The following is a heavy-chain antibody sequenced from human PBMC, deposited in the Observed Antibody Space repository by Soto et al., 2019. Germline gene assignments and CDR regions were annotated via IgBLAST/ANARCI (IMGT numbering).Heavy chain of an antibody. V-gene: IGHV4-31*03. Sequence: SETPSLTCNVSGGPISSGDYYWGGIRQHPGKGLEWIGYIYHNGNTHYNPSLKSRVTISLDTSKNQFSLNLSSVTAADTAVYYCASEGSESYSFDHWGQGALVTVS. CDR1: GGPISSGDYY. CDR2: IYHNGNT. D-gene: IGHD3-10*01. J-gene: IGHJ4*02. CDR3: ASEGSESYSFDH.